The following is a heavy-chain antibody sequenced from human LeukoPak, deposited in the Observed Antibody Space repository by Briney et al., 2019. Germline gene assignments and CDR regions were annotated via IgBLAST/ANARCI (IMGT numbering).Heavy chain of an antibody. CDR1: GYSFMHYW. CDR2: IYPGDSNT. V-gene: IGHV5-51*01. D-gene: IGHD4-17*01. J-gene: IGHJ4*02. Sequence: GESLKISCKGSGYSFMHYWIGWVRQMPGKGLELMGIIYPGDSNTTYSPSFQGQVIISADESISTACLQWSSLKASDTAMYYCARQGTYGEYAGHWGQGTLVPVSS. CDR3: ARQGTYGEYAGH.